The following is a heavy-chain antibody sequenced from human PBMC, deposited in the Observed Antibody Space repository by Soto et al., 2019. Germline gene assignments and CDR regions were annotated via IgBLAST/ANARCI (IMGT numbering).Heavy chain of an antibody. CDR1: GFTFSSYG. D-gene: IGHD3-10*01. V-gene: IGHV3-30*18. CDR3: AKDHYYYGSEARSGYGMDV. Sequence: GSLRLSCAASGFTFSSYGMHWVLQAPGKGLEWVAVISYDGSNKYYADSVKGRFTISRDNSKNTLYLQMNSLRAEDTAVYYCAKDHYYYGSEARSGYGMDVWGQGTTLTVSS. CDR2: ISYDGSNK. J-gene: IGHJ6*02.